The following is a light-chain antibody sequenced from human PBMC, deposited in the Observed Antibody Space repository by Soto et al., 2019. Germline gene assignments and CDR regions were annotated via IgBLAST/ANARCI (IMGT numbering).Light chain of an antibody. CDR2: GAS. CDR1: QTVPSR. CDR3: QHRMNWPLT. V-gene: IGKV3-15*01. J-gene: IGKJ4*01. Sequence: EIVMTQSPATLSVSPGEGVTLSCRASQTVPSRIAWYQQKPGQAPSLLIYGASTRATGIPPRFSGSGSGTEFTLTISSLEPEDFAVYYCQHRMNWPLTFGGGTKVDIK.